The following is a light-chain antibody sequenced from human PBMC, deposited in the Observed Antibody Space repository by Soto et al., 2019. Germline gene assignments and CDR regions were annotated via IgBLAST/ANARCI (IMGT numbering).Light chain of an antibody. CDR2: DAS. V-gene: IGKV1-33*01. J-gene: IGKJ2*01. Sequence: DIQMTQSPSSLSASVGDRVTITCQASQVINNYLNWFQQKPGQAPKLLIYDASNLQTGVPSRFSGSGSGTDFTFTISSLQPEDIGTYYCQQYDNVPRTFGQGTRLEI. CDR1: QVINNY. CDR3: QQYDNVPRT.